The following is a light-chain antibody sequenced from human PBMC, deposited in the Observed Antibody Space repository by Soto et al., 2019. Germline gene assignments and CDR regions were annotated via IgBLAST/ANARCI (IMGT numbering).Light chain of an antibody. V-gene: IGKV3-11*01. CDR1: QSVSSN. Sequence: EIVMPQSPATLSVSPGARATLSGRASQSVSSNLAWYQQKPGQAPRLLIYGASTRATGIPARFSGSGSGTDFTLTISSLEPEDFAVYYCQQRSNWPRTFGQGTKVDIK. CDR3: QQRSNWPRT. J-gene: IGKJ1*01. CDR2: GAS.